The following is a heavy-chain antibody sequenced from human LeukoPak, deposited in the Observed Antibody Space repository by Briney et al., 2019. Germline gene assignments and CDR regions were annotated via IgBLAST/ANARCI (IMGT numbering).Heavy chain of an antibody. CDR1: VGTFSSCA. CDR2: IIPILGIA. J-gene: IGHJ4*02. D-gene: IGHD3-3*01. V-gene: IGHV1-69*04. Sequence: SVKLSCKSSVGTFSSCAFSWVRQPPGQGLEWMGRIIPILGIANYAQKFQGRVTITADKSTSTAYMELSSLRSEDTAVYYCARGPVQEYYYDFWSGYYAGPYFDYWGQGTLVTVSS. CDR3: ARGPVQEYYYDFWSGYYAGPYFDY.